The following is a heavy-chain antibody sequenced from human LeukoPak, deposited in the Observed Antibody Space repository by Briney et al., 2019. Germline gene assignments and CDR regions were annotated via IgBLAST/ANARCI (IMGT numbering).Heavy chain of an antibody. V-gene: IGHV3-23*01. CDR3: AFSSYYLQGNYYYMDV. Sequence: PGGTLRLSCAASGFTFKNYGMSWVRQAPGKGLEWVSSISSSADRTYYADSVKGRFTISRDDSKNTLYLQMNSLRSDDTAVYYCAFSSYYLQGNYYYMDVWGKGTTVTVSS. CDR1: GFTFKNYG. CDR2: ISSSADRT. D-gene: IGHD1-26*01. J-gene: IGHJ6*03.